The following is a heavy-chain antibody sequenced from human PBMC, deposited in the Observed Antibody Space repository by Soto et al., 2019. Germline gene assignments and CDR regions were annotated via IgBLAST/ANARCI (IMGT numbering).Heavy chain of an antibody. V-gene: IGHV3-9*01. CDR3: AKGAFRGGYFAPAV. J-gene: IGHJ6*04. Sequence: GGSLRLSCAASGFTFDDYAMHWVRQAPGKGLEWVSGISWNSGSIGYADSVKGRFTISRDNAKNSLYLQMNSLRAEDTALYYCAKGAFRGGYFAPAVWGKGTTVTVSS. CDR1: GFTFDDYA. CDR2: ISWNSGSI. D-gene: IGHD3-3*01.